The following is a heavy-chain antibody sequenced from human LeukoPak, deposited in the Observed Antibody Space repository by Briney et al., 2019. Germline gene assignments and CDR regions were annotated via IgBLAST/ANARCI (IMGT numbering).Heavy chain of an antibody. J-gene: IGHJ3*02. CDR2: INTNTGNP. CDR3: ARAHPDATGNILDAFDI. V-gene: IGHV7-4-1*02. CDR1: GYTFTTYA. Sequence: ASVEVSCKASGYTFTTYAMNWVRQAPGQGLEWMGWINTNTGNPTSAQDFIGRFVFSLDTSVDTAYLQISSLKADDTAVYYCARAHPDATGNILDAFDIWGQGTMVTVSS. D-gene: IGHD1-1*01.